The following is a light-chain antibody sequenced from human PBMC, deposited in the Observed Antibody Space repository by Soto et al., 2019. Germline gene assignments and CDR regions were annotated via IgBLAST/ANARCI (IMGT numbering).Light chain of an antibody. Sequence: DILMTKSPSSLSASDGDRVPITCQASKSISNYLDWYQQKPGKVPKLLIYAASTLQSGVPSRFSGSGSETDFTLTISSLQPEDVASYYWQKYSSASTFGGGTKVDIK. CDR3: QKYSSAST. CDR1: KSISNY. V-gene: IGKV1-27*01. CDR2: AAS. J-gene: IGKJ4*01.